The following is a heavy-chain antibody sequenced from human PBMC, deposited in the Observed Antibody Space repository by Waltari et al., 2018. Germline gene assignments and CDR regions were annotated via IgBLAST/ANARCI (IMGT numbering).Heavy chain of an antibody. CDR1: GFSFRDSA. V-gene: IGHV3-30*04. CDR2: ISEDGTKK. Sequence: QVHLVESGGGVVQPGRPLRLSCAASGFSFRDSAMHWVRQAPGMGLEWVALISEDGTKKYYADSVRGRFTISRDNSRNTFFLQMSSVRPDDTAVYYCARGGVVWLGEPTNFFDYWGQGTMVTVSS. J-gene: IGHJ4*02. D-gene: IGHD3-10*01. CDR3: ARGGVVWLGEPTNFFDY.